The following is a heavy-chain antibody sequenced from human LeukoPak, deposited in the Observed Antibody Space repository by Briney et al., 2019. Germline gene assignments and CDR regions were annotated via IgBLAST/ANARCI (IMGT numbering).Heavy chain of an antibody. CDR1: GYTFTSYG. D-gene: IGHD4-17*01. J-gene: IGHJ3*02. Sequence: LRASVNVSCKASGYTFTSYGISWVRQAPGQGLEWMGGIIPIFGTANYAQKFQGRVTITADESTSTAYMELSSLRSEDTAVYYCAAPRDYGDYGPNSAVYDAFDIWGQGTMVTVSS. CDR2: IIPIFGTA. V-gene: IGHV1-69*13. CDR3: AAPRDYGDYGPNSAVYDAFDI.